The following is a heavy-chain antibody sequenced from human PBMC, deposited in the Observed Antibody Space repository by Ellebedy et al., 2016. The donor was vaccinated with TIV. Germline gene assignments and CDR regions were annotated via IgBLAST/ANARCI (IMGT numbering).Heavy chain of an antibody. CDR1: GFIFSSYW. J-gene: IGHJ5*02. D-gene: IGHD3-22*01. CDR3: SRGRDYYGSREYWFDP. Sequence: GESLKISCAASGFIFSSYWMSWFRQAPGKGLEWVGFIRSKAYGGTTEYAASVKGRFSISRDDSKSIAYLQMNSLKTEDTAVYSCSRGRDYYGSREYWFDPWGQGTLVTVSS. CDR2: IRSKAYGGTT. V-gene: IGHV3-49*03.